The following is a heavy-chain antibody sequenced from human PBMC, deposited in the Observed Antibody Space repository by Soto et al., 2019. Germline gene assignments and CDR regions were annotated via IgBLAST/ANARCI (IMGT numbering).Heavy chain of an antibody. V-gene: IGHV1-69*13. D-gene: IGHD5-12*01. CDR3: CVEMATPRDY. CDR1: GGTFSSYA. Sequence: ASVKVSCKASGGTFSSYAISWVRQAPGQGLEWMGGIIPIFGTANYAQKFQGRVTITADESTSTAYMELSSLRSEDTAVYYCCVEMATPRDYRGQRTPVTVSS. CDR2: IIPIFGTA. J-gene: IGHJ4*02.